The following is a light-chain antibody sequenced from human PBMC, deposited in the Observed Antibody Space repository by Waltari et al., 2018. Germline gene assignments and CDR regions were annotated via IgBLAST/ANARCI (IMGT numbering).Light chain of an antibody. CDR1: RSNLGGNT. CDR3: ATWDDSLNNPV. J-gene: IGLJ3*02. CDR2: NPN. V-gene: IGLV1-44*01. Sequence: QSVLTQTPSASGTPGQRVTIPCSGTRSNLGGNTVTWYQHVPGTAPKLLIYNPNQRPSGVPDRFSGSRSGFSASLAISGLLSEDEADYYCATWDDSLNNPVFGGGTKLTVL.